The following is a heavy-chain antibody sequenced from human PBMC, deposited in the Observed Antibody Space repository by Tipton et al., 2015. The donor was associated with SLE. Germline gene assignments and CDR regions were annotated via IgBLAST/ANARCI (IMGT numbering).Heavy chain of an antibody. CDR3: ARGTRLDYDFWSGYYTLDY. Sequence: TLSLTCTVSGGSISSYYWSWIRQPAGKGLEWIGRIYTSGSTNYNPSLKSRVTISVDTSKNQFSLKLSSVTAADTAVYYCARGTRLDYDFWSGYYTLDYWGQGTLVTVSS. V-gene: IGHV4-4*07. D-gene: IGHD3-3*01. CDR2: IYTSGST. J-gene: IGHJ4*02. CDR1: GGSISSYY.